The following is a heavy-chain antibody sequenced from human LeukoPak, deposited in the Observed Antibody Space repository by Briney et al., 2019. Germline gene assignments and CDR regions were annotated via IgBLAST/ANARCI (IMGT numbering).Heavy chain of an antibody. CDR3: ARYSYGYGYYYYMDV. J-gene: IGHJ6*03. Sequence: SETLSLTCAVYGGSFSGYYWSWIRQPPGKGLEWIGEINHSGSTNYNPSLKSRVTISVDTSKNQFSLKLSSVTAADTAVYYCARYSYGYGYYYYMDVWGKGTTVTISS. V-gene: IGHV4-34*01. CDR1: GGSFSGYY. CDR2: INHSGST. D-gene: IGHD5-18*01.